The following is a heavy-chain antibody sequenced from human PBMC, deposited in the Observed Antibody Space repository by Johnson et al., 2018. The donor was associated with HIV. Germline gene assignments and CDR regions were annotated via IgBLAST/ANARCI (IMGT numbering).Heavy chain of an antibody. CDR3: AREGGERAFDI. CDR1: GFTFSSYW. CDR2: ISYDGSNK. J-gene: IGHJ3*02. V-gene: IGHV3-30-3*01. Sequence: QVQLVESGGGVVQPGRSLRLSCAASGFTFSSYWMSWVRQAPGKGLEWVAVISYDGSNKYYADSVRGRFTISIDISKNTLYLQMDSLRAEDTAVYYCAREGGERAFDIWGQGTMVTVSS. D-gene: IGHD3-16*01.